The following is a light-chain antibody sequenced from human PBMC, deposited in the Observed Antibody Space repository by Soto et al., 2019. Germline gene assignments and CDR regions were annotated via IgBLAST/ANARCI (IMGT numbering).Light chain of an antibody. V-gene: IGKV1-39*01. CDR1: QPISSY. CDR2: AAS. J-gene: IGKJ2*01. CDR3: QQTYSTPYT. Sequence: DIQMTQSPSSLSASVEDRVTITCRASQPISSYLNWYQQKPGKAPKLLIYAASSLQSGVPSRFSGRGSGTDFSLTISSLQPEDFATYYCQQTYSTPYTFGQGTKLEI.